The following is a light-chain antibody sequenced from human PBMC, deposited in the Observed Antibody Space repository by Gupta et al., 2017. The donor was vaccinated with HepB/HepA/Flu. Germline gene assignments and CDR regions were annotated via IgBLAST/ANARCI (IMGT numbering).Light chain of an antibody. V-gene: IGLV4-60*03. CDR2: VEGSGSY. J-gene: IGLJ3*02. CDR3: ETWDSNSWV. Sequence: QPVLTPSSSASASLGPSVKLTCTLSSGHSSYIIAWHQQQPGRAPRYLMKVEGSGSYNKGSGVPDRFSGSSSGADRYLTISNLHSEDEADYYCETWDSNSWVFGGGTKLTVL. CDR1: SGHSSYI.